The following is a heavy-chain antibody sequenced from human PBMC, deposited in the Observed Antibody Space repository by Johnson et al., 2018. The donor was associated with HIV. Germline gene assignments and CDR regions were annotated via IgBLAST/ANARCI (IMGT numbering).Heavy chain of an antibody. J-gene: IGHJ3*02. Sequence: QVQLVESGGGLVKPGGSLRLSCAGSGFTFSDHYMSWVRQAPGKGLEWVAVTWFDGSNKYYSDSVKGRFTISRDNSKSTLYLQMNSLRAEDTAVYYCAREGGGTVVLGDEGAFDIWGQGTMVTVS. CDR2: TWFDGSNK. CDR1: GFTFSDHY. D-gene: IGHD3-10*01. CDR3: AREGGGTVVLGDEGAFDI. V-gene: IGHV3-33*08.